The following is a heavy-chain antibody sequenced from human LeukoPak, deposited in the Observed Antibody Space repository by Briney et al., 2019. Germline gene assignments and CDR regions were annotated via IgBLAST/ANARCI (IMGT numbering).Heavy chain of an antibody. J-gene: IGHJ5*02. CDR1: GDSISSSSYY. CDR3: ARVVSSSWYPPWFDP. CDR2: IYYSGSI. D-gene: IGHD6-13*01. Sequence: SETLSLTCTVSGDSISSSSYYWGWVRQPPGKGLEWIGNIYYSGSIYYNPSLKSRVTISVDTSKNQFFLKLTSVTAADTAVYYCARVVSSSWYPPWFDPWGQGTLVTVSS. V-gene: IGHV4-39*01.